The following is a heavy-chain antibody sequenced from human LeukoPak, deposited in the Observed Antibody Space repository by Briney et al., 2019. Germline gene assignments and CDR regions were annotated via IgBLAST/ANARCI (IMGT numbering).Heavy chain of an antibody. CDR1: GFTFSTYA. CDR2: ISGSGGGT. D-gene: IGHD5-12*01. J-gene: IGHJ4*02. Sequence: GGSLRLSCAASGFTFSTYAMSWVRQAAGKGLEWVSLISGSGGGTYYADSVKGRFTISRDNSKNTLYLQMNSLRAEDTAVYYCAKDLVATIAGGWGQGTLVTVSS. CDR3: AKDLVATIAGG. V-gene: IGHV3-23*01.